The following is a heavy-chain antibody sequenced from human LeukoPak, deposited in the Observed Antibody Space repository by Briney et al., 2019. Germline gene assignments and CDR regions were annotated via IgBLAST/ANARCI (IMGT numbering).Heavy chain of an antibody. CDR2: ISYGGTRK. Sequence: PGGSLRLSCAASGFTFSSYWMSWVRQAPGGGLEWVAVISYGGTRKYFADSVKGRFTISRDNSKNTLELQMNRLRAEDTAVYYCARGGSGWCIDYWGQGTLVTVST. V-gene: IGHV3-30-3*01. D-gene: IGHD6-19*01. J-gene: IGHJ4*02. CDR3: ARGGSGWCIDY. CDR1: GFTFSSYW.